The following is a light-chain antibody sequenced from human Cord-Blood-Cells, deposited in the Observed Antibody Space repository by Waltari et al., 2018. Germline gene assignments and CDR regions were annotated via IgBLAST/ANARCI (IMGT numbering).Light chain of an antibody. CDR3: CSYAGSSSWV. CDR1: SSDVGSYNL. J-gene: IGLJ3*02. V-gene: IGLV2-23*01. Sequence: QSALTQPASVSGSPGQSITISCTGTSSDVGSYNLVSWYQQHPGKAPKLMIYEGSKRPSGVSNRFSGSKSCNTASLTISVLQAEDEADYYCCSYAGSSSWVFGGGTKLTVL. CDR2: EGS.